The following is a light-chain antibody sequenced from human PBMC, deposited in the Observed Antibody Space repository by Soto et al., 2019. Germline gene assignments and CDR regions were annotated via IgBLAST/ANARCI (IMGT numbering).Light chain of an antibody. J-gene: IGKJ4*01. CDR1: QSVSSN. V-gene: IGKV3D-15*01. CDR3: QQYNNWPLT. Sequence: EIVMTQSPATLSVSPGERATLSCWASQSVSSNLAWYPQKPGQAPRLLIYDVSTRATGIPTRFSGSGSGTELTLTISSLQSEDFAAYYCQQYNNWPLTFGGGTKVEIK. CDR2: DVS.